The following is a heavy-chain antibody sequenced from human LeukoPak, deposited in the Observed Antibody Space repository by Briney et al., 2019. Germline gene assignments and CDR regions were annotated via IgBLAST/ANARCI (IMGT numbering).Heavy chain of an antibody. V-gene: IGHV4-61*08. CDR3: ARDSGSNFDY. D-gene: IGHD2-15*01. CDR1: GGSINSGGYY. J-gene: IGHJ4*02. CDR2: IYYSGST. Sequence: SETLSLTCTVSGGSINSGGYYWSWIRQHPGKGLEWIGYIYYSGSTNYNPSLKSRVTMSLDTSKNQFSLKLSSVTAADTAVYHCARDSGSNFDYWGQGTLVTVSS.